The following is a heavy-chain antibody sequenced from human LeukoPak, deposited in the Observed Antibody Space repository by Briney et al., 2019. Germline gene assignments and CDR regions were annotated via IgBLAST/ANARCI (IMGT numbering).Heavy chain of an antibody. J-gene: IGHJ5*02. CDR2: INHSGST. V-gene: IGHV4-34*01. CDR1: GVSFSGYY. D-gene: IGHD3-3*01. CDR3: ARGSRLYYDFWSGYHYNWFDP. Sequence: KPSETLSLTCAVYGVSFSGYYWSWVRQPPGKGLEWIGEINHSGSTNYNPSLKSRVTISVDTSKNQFSLKLSSVTAADTAVYYCARGSRLYYDFWSGYHYNWFDPWGQGTLVTVSS.